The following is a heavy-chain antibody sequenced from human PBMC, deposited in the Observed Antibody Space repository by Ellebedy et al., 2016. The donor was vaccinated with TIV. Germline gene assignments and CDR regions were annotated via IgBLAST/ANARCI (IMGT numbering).Heavy chain of an antibody. D-gene: IGHD2-2*01. CDR3: ARDLVVVPPAIVSDYYYGMDV. CDR1: GFTFSDYY. J-gene: IGHJ6*02. Sequence: GESLKISCAASGFTFSDYYMSWIRQAPGKGLVWVSYISSSSSYTNYADSVKGRFTISRDNAKNSLYLQMNSLRAEDTAVYYCARDLVVVPPAIVSDYYYGMDVWGHGTTVTVSS. CDR2: ISSSSSYT. V-gene: IGHV3-11*06.